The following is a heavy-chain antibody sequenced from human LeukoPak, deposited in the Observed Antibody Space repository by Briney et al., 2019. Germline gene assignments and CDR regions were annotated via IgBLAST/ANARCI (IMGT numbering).Heavy chain of an antibody. J-gene: IGHJ4*02. Sequence: ASVKVSCRSSVYTFIDYYVHWVRQAPGQGLEWMGWINPTSGGTKYAQNFQGRVSMTRDTSISTAHMELSSLRSDDTAVYYCAREHYAAFDYWGQGALVTVSS. CDR2: INPTSGGT. CDR3: AREHYAAFDY. D-gene: IGHD4-17*01. CDR1: VYTFIDYY. V-gene: IGHV1-2*02.